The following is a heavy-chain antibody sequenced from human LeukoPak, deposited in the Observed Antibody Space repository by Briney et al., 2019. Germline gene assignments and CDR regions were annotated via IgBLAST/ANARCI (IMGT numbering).Heavy chain of an antibody. D-gene: IGHD6-19*01. CDR2: VYYSGST. CDR1: GGSINNYY. Sequence: SETLSLTCTVSGGSINNYYWSWIRQPPGKGLEWIGYVYYSGSTNYNPSLKSRVTISVDTSKNQFSLKLNSVTTADTAVYYCASNSSGWYYFDYWGQGTLVTVSS. CDR3: ASNSSGWYYFDY. J-gene: IGHJ4*02. V-gene: IGHV4-59*01.